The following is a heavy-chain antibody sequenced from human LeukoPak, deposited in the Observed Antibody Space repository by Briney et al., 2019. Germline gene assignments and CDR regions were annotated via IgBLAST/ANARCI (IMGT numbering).Heavy chain of an antibody. V-gene: IGHV4-4*07. Sequence: SETLSLTCTVSGGSISSYYWSWIRQPAGKGLEWIGRIYTSGSTNYNPSLKSRVTMSVDTSKNQFSLKLSSVTAADTAVYYCARQEGLLQIFGVVTYYFDYWGQGTLVTVSS. D-gene: IGHD3-3*01. J-gene: IGHJ4*02. CDR2: IYTSGST. CDR3: ARQEGLLQIFGVVTYYFDY. CDR1: GGSISSYY.